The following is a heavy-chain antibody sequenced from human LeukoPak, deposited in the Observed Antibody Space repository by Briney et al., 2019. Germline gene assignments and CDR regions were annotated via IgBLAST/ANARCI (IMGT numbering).Heavy chain of an antibody. CDR3: ARLRFDFWSGYTHPYFDY. CDR2: IYYSGAT. CDR1: GGSISSSSYS. V-gene: IGHV4-39*01. J-gene: IGHJ4*02. D-gene: IGHD3-3*01. Sequence: TSETLSLTCTVSGGSISSSSYSWGWIRQPPGKGLEWIGRIYYSGATYYNPSLKSRVTISVDTSKIQFSLKLSSVAATDTAVYFCARLRFDFWSGYTHPYFDYWGQGTLVTGSS.